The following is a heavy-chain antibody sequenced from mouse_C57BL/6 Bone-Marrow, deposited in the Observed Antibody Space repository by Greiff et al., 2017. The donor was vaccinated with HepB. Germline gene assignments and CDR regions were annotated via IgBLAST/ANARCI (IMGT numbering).Heavy chain of an antibody. Sequence: EVQLVESGGGLVQPGGSLKLSCAASGFTFSDYGMAWVRQAPRKGPEWVAVISTLAYSINYADTVTGRFTISRENAKNTLYLEMSSPRSEDTTMYSWAKHVPNLDAMDYWGQGTSDTVAS. J-gene: IGHJ4*01. D-gene: IGHD4-1*02. CDR2: ISTLAYSI. CDR1: GFTFSDYG. CDR3: AKHVPNLDAMDY. V-gene: IGHV5-15*01.